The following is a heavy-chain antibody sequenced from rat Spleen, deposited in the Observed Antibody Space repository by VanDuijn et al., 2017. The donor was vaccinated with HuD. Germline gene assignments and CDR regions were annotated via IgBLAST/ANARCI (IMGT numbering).Heavy chain of an antibody. D-gene: IGHD2-1*01. Sequence: EVQLVESGGGLVQPGRSLKLSCAASGFTFSDYYMAWVRQGPKKGLEWVASISYEGSSTYYGDSVKGRFTISRDNAKSTLYLQMNSLRSEDAATYYCARTTYDYFDYWGQGVMVTVSS. CDR1: GFTFSDYY. CDR3: ARTTYDYFDY. V-gene: IGHV5-22*01. CDR2: ISYEGSST. J-gene: IGHJ2*01.